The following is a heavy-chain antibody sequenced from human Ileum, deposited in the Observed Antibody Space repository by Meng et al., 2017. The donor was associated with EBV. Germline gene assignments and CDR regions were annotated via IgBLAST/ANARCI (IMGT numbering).Heavy chain of an antibody. V-gene: IGHV4-4*02. CDR2: INDNGGS. J-gene: IGHJ4*02. Sequence: LPQEARARLKSSGTLTLACTAVGGYIISTTRWWCFIQSPREGLVWMGEINDNGGSKYNPPCNSRVAIILENSKKQFSLQVITAAAADNAMSYYARGEFGSACYIDYWGQGTLVTVSS. CDR3: ARGEFGSACYIDY. CDR1: GGYIISTTR. D-gene: IGHD3-16*01.